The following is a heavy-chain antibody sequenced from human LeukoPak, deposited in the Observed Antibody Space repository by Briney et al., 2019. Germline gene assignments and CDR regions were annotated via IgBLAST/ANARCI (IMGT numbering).Heavy chain of an antibody. D-gene: IGHD2-2*01. V-gene: IGHV3-23*01. CDR2: ISGSGGST. J-gene: IGHJ3*02. CDR1: GFTFSDYY. CDR3: AKDGDIVVVPAAKGDAFDI. Sequence: GGSLRLSCAASGFTFSDYYMSWVRQAPGKGLEWVSAISGSGGSTYYADSVKGRFTISRDNSKNTLYLQMNSLRAEDTAVYYCAKDGDIVVVPAAKGDAFDIWGQGTMVTVSS.